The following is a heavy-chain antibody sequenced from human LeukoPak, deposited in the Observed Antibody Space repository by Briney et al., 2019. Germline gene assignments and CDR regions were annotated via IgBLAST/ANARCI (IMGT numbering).Heavy chain of an antibody. Sequence: VKVSCKASGGTSSSYTISWVRQAPGQGLEWMGRIIPILGIANYAQKFQGRVTITADKSTSTAYMELSSLGSEDTAVYYCARGYCSSTSCFWAKRFDPWGQGTLVTVSS. V-gene: IGHV1-69*02. CDR1: GGTSSSYT. D-gene: IGHD2-2*01. CDR2: IIPILGIA. J-gene: IGHJ5*02. CDR3: ARGYCSSTSCFWAKRFDP.